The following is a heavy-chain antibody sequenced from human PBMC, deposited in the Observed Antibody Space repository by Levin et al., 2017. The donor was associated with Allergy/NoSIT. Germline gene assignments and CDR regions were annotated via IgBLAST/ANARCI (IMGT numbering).Heavy chain of an antibody. J-gene: IGHJ3*01. CDR2: INGRSNYM. Sequence: SGGSLRLSCAASGFTFSTYSMNWVRQAPGKGLEWVASINGRSNYMYYAESVKGRFTISRDNAKNSLFLQMNSLRAEDTAVYYCAREDGIVGATSAFDVWGQGTMVTVSS. D-gene: IGHD1-26*01. CDR3: AREDGIVGATSAFDV. CDR1: GFTFSTYS. V-gene: IGHV3-21*01.